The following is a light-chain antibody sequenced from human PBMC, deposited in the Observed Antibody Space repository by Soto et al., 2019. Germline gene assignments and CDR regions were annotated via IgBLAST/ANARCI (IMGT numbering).Light chain of an antibody. J-gene: IGLJ1*01. CDR1: SSNIGNNY. CDR3: GTWDSSLSAV. CDR2: DNN. V-gene: IGLV1-51*01. Sequence: QSVLTQPPSVSAAPGQKVTISCSGSSSNIGNNYVSWYQQLPGTAPKLLIFDNNKRPSGIPDRFSGSKSGTSATLGITGLQTGDEADYYCGTWDSSLSAVFGTGTNLTVL.